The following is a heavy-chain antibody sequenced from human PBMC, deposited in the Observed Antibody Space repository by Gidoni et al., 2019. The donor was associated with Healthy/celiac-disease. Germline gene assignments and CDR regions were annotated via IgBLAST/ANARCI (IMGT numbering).Heavy chain of an antibody. V-gene: IGHV1-18*01. D-gene: IGHD3-9*01. Sequence: QVQLVQSGAEVKKPGASVKVSCKASGYTFTSYGISWVRQAPGQGLEWMGWISAYNGNTNYAQKLQGRVTMTTDTSTSTAYMELRSLRSDDTAVYYCARQRQVGRANYYDILTGYYAPTGYYYGMDVWGQGTTVTVSS. J-gene: IGHJ6*02. CDR3: ARQRQVGRANYYDILTGYYAPTGYYYGMDV. CDR1: GYTFTSYG. CDR2: ISAYNGNT.